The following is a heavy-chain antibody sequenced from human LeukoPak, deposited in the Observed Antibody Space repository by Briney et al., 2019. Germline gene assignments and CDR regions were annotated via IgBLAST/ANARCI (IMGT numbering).Heavy chain of an antibody. V-gene: IGHV3-30-3*01. CDR2: ISYDGSNK. Sequence: GGSLRLSCAASGFTFSSYAMHWVRQAPGKGLEWVAVISYDGSNKYYADSVKGRFTISRDNSKNTLYLQMNSLRAEDTAVYYCARDLGSGYKAHAFDIWGQGTMVTVSS. CDR1: GFTFSSYA. J-gene: IGHJ3*02. D-gene: IGHD5-12*01. CDR3: ARDLGSGYKAHAFDI.